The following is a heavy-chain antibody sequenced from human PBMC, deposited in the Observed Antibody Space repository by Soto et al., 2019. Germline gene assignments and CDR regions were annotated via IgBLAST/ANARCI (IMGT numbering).Heavy chain of an antibody. CDR1: GFSPTTSAVG. J-gene: IGHJ4*02. Sequence: QITLKESGPPLVKPTQTLTLTCTFSGFSPTTSAVGVGWIRQPPGKALEWLALIYWNDDNHYSPSLRNRLTITKDTSKNPVVLITTNMDPVDTATYDCTHTSGCLADYWSQGTLVTVSS. V-gene: IGHV2-5*01. CDR3: THTSGCLADY. CDR2: IYWNDDN. D-gene: IGHD6-19*01.